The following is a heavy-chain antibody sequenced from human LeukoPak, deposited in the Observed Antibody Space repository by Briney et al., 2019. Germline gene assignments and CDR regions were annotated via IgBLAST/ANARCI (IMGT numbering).Heavy chain of an antibody. CDR2: TQQDGSEK. J-gene: IGHJ4*02. Sequence: GGSLRLSCAASGFTFSSYWMSWVRQAPGKGLEWVANTQQDGSEKYYVDSVKGRFTISRDNAKNSLYLQMNSLRAEDTAVYYCARDSDYYDSSGYHHQAFDYWGQGTLVTVSS. CDR1: GFTFSSYW. D-gene: IGHD3-22*01. CDR3: ARDSDYYDSSGYHHQAFDY. V-gene: IGHV3-7*01.